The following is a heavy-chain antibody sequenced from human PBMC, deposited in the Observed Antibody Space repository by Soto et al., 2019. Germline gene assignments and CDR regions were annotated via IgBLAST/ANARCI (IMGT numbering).Heavy chain of an antibody. CDR1: GGSITSSFY. Sequence: QLQLQESGPGLVKPSETLSLSCTVSGGSITSSFYWGWIRQPPGKGLEWIGSIYGTGNTYYNPSLTGRVTISADTSKTQFSLNLISVTAADTAVYYCRSSSRYSTDVWGQGATVNVSS. CDR3: RSSSRYSTDV. V-gene: IGHV4-39*01. CDR2: IYGTGNT. D-gene: IGHD6-13*01. J-gene: IGHJ6*02.